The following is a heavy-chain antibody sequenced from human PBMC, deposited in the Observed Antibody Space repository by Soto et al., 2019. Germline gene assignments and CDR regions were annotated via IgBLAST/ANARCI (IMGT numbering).Heavy chain of an antibody. CDR1: GGSISSYY. CDR2: IYYSGST. D-gene: IGHD6-6*01. CDR3: ACSSSDDYYYYSYGMDV. Sequence: SETLSLTCTVSGGSISSYYWSWIRQPPGKGLEWIGYIYYSGSTNYNPSLKSRVTISVDTSKNQFSLKLSSVTAADTAVYYCACSSSDDYYYYSYGMDVWGQGTTVTVSS. J-gene: IGHJ6*02. V-gene: IGHV4-59*01.